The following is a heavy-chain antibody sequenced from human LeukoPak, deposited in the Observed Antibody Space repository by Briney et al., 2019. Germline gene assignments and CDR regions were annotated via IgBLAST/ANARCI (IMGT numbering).Heavy chain of an antibody. CDR3: AKERNIRAGATD. CDR1: GYTFTSYG. J-gene: IGHJ4*02. Sequence: GASVKVSCKASGYTFTSYGISWVRQAPGQGLEWMGWISAYDGNTNYAQKFQGRATMTTDTSTSTAYMELRSLRYDDTAVYHCAKERNIRAGATDWGQGTLVTVSS. V-gene: IGHV1-18*01. CDR2: ISAYDGNT. D-gene: IGHD4/OR15-4a*01.